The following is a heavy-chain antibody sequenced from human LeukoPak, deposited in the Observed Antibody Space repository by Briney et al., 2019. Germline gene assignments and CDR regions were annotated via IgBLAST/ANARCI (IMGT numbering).Heavy chain of an antibody. V-gene: IGHV3-7*01. CDR3: ARDRAFGGVIGAFDI. CDR2: IKQDGSEK. J-gene: IGHJ3*02. D-gene: IGHD3-16*01. CDR1: GFTFSSYW. Sequence: GGSLRLSCAASGFTFSSYWMSWVRQAPGKGLEWMANIKQDGSEKYYVDSVKGRFTISRDNAKNSLYLQMNSLRAEDTAVYYCARDRAFGGVIGAFDIWGQGTMVTVSS.